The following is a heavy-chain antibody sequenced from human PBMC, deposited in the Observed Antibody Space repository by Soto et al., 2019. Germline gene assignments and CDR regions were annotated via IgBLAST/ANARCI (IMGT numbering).Heavy chain of an antibody. CDR1: GYTFSSYH. CDR2: ISAYNGNT. J-gene: IGHJ5*02. V-gene: IGHV1-18*01. CDR3: ARDLPPVDT. Sequence: QIQLVQSGAELKKPGASVKVSCKASGYTFSSYHITWGRQAPGQGLEWMGRISAYNGNTNYAQNLEGRVTTTTDPSTSTAYMELSSLSSDDTAVYCCARDLPPVDTWGQGTLVTVSS.